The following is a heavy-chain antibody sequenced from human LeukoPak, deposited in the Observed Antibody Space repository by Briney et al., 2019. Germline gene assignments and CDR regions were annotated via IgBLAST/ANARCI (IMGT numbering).Heavy chain of an antibody. J-gene: IGHJ5*02. CDR3: AGDSHGYNWFDP. D-gene: IGHD5-24*01. Sequence: PSETLSLTCNVSGVSISSNTFSWGWIRQPPGKGLEWIGSIYRSGSTYYNPSLKSRVTISVDRSKNQFSLKLSSVTAADTAVYYCAGDSHGYNWFDPWGHGTLVPVSS. V-gene: IGHV4-39*07. CDR1: GVSISSNTFS. CDR2: IYRSGST.